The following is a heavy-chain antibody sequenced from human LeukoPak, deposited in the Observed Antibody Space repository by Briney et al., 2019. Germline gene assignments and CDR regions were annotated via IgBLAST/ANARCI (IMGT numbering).Heavy chain of an antibody. CDR3: ASSIAVAGTGLSVY. Sequence: ASVKVSCKASGYTFTSYGISWVRQDPGQRLEWMGWISAYNGNTNYAQKLQGRVTMTTDTSTSTAYMELRSLRSDDTAVYYCASSIAVAGTGLSVYWGQGTLVTVSS. J-gene: IGHJ4*02. D-gene: IGHD6-19*01. CDR2: ISAYNGNT. CDR1: GYTFTSYG. V-gene: IGHV1-18*04.